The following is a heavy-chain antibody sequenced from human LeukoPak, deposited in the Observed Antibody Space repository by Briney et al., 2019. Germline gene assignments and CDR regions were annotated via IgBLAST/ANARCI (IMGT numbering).Heavy chain of an antibody. CDR3: AREGNISGLGY. CDR2: IYYSGST. CDR1: GGSISSYY. Sequence: SETLSLTCTVSGGSISSYYWSWIRQPPGKGLEWIGYIYYSGSTNYNPSLKSRVTILVDKSKNQFSLKLSSVTAADTAVYYCAREGNISGLGYWGQGTLVTVSS. J-gene: IGHJ4*02. V-gene: IGHV4-59*12. D-gene: IGHD6-19*01.